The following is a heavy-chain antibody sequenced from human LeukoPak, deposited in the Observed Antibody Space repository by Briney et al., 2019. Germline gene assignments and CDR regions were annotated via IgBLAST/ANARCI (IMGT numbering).Heavy chain of an antibody. D-gene: IGHD3-9*01. V-gene: IGHV1-2*02. Sequence: ASVKVSCKASGYTFTGYYMHWVRQAPGQGLEWMGWINPNSGGTNYAQKFQGRVTMTRDTSISTAYMELSRLRSDDTAVYYCASVGTGVLRYLDWLFPLDYWGQGTLVTVSS. J-gene: IGHJ4*02. CDR1: GYTFTGYY. CDR2: INPNSGGT. CDR3: ASVGTGVLRYLDWLFPLDY.